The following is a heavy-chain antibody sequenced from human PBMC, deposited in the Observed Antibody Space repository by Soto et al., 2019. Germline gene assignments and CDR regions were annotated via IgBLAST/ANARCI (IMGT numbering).Heavy chain of an antibody. V-gene: IGHV1-46*01. CDR2: INPSGGST. CDR3: ATAAYSTSCYDF. CDR1: EYSFTDYY. D-gene: IGHD6-13*01. J-gene: IGHJ4*02. Sequence: QVQLVQSGAEVKKPGASVKLSCKSSEYSFTDYYIHWVRQAPGQGLEWMGLINPSGGSTSYAQKFKGRVTMTSDTSTSTVYMALSSLRSEDTAVYYCATAAYSTSCYDFWGQGTLVTVSS.